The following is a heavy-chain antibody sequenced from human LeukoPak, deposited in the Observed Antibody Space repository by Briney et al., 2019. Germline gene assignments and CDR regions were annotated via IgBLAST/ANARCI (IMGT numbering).Heavy chain of an antibody. J-gene: IGHJ4*02. CDR3: AREPEAGATGSFGY. CDR1: GGSISSSSYY. Sequence: SETLSLTFTVSGGSISSSSYYWGWIRQPPGKGLEWIGSIYYSGSTYYNPSLKSRVTISVDTSKNQFSLKLSSVTAADTAVYYCAREPEAGATGSFGYWGQGTLVTVSS. CDR2: IYYSGST. V-gene: IGHV4-39*07. D-gene: IGHD1-26*01.